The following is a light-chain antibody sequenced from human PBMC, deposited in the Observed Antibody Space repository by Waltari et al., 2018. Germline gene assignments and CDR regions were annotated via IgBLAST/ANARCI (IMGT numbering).Light chain of an antibody. CDR1: QSVGSD. Sequence: DTVVTQSPDPLSVSPGERVTLSCRASQSVGSDLAWYQQKPRQDPRLLIYGASTRATGIPARFSGSGSGTEFTLTISSLQSEDLGVYYCQQYNQWPPITFGPGTKVEVK. CDR3: QQYNQWPPIT. J-gene: IGKJ3*01. V-gene: IGKV3-15*01. CDR2: GAS.